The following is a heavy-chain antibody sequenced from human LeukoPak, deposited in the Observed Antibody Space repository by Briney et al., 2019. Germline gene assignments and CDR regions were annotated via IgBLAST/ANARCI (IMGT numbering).Heavy chain of an antibody. CDR2: IWYDGSNK. V-gene: IGHV3-30*02. Sequence: GGSLRLSCAASGFTFRNYAMHWVRQAPGKGLEWVAYIWYDGSNKHYPDSAKGRFTISRDSSKNTLYLQMNSLRAEDTAVYYCVRDVGPKVKHFDYWGQGTLVTVSS. J-gene: IGHJ4*02. D-gene: IGHD3-10*01. CDR3: VRDVGPKVKHFDY. CDR1: GFTFRNYA.